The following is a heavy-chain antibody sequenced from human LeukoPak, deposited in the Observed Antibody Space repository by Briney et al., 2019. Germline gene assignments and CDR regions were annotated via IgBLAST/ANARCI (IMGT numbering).Heavy chain of an antibody. CDR2: IKTDGSIT. Sequence: GGSLRLSCAASGFTFDDYGLSWVRQAPGKGPVWVSRIKTDGSITDYADFVKGRFTISRDNAKNTLYLQMNSLRAEDTAVYYCAKAGRGGAITMVRGVKGDYYYMDVWGKGTTVTISS. J-gene: IGHJ6*03. CDR1: GFTFDDYG. V-gene: IGHV3-74*01. D-gene: IGHD3-10*01. CDR3: AKAGRGGAITMVRGVKGDYYYMDV.